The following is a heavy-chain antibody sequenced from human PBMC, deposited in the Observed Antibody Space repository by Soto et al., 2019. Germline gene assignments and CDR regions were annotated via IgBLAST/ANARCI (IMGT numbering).Heavy chain of an antibody. J-gene: IGHJ4*02. CDR1: GFTFSSYS. Sequence: PGGSLRLSCAASGFTFSSYSMNWVRQAPGKGLEWVSSISSSSSYIYYADSVKGRFTISRDNAKNSLYLQMNSLRAEDTAVYYCAEGGNYCSSTSCFGPPPAHYWGQGTLVTVSS. CDR2: ISSSSSYI. D-gene: IGHD2-2*01. CDR3: AEGGNYCSSTSCFGPPPAHY. V-gene: IGHV3-21*01.